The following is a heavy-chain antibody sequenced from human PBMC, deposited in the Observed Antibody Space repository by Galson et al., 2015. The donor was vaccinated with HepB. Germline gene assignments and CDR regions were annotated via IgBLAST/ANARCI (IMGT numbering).Heavy chain of an antibody. D-gene: IGHD3-10*01. CDR1: GFTFSSYW. Sequence: SLRLSCAASGFTFSSYWMSWVRQAPGKGLEWVANIKQDGSEKYYVDSVKGRFTISRDNAKNSLYLQMNSLRAEDTAVYYCARITYYYGSGSLPRRNYYYYYMDVWGKGTTVTVSS. J-gene: IGHJ6*03. CDR2: IKQDGSEK. V-gene: IGHV3-7*01. CDR3: ARITYYYGSGSLPRRNYYYYYMDV.